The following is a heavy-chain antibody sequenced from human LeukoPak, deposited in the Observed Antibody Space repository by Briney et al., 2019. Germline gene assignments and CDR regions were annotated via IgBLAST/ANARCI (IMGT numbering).Heavy chain of an antibody. V-gene: IGHV4-59*01. D-gene: IGHD5-18*01. CDR2: IYYSGST. CDR1: GGSISSYY. CDR3: ARCLSYGGPFDY. J-gene: IGHJ4*02. Sequence: SETLSLTCTVSGGSISSYYWSWIRQPPVKGLEWIGYIYYSGSTNYNPSLKSRVTISVDTSKNQFSLKLSSVTAADTAVYYCARCLSYGGPFDYWGQGTLVTVSS.